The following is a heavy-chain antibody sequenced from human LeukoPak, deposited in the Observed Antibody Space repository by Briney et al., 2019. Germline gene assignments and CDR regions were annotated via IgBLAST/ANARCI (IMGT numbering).Heavy chain of an antibody. CDR3: AREARVRGGDYYYYMDV. CDR1: GGTFSSYA. CDR2: IIPIFGTA. D-gene: IGHD3-10*01. V-gene: IGHV1-69*13. Sequence: GASVKVSCKASGGTFSSYAISWVRQAPGQGLEWMGGIIPIFGTANYAQKFQGRVTITADESTSTAYMELSSLRSEDTAVYYCAREARVRGGDYYYYMDVWGKGTTVTISS. J-gene: IGHJ6*03.